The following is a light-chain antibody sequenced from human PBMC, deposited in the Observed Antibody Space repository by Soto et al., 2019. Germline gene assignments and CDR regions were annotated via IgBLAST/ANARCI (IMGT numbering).Light chain of an antibody. CDR3: QQYNKSPWT. V-gene: IGKV3-15*01. Sequence: EIVMTPSTLSLSVAPGASATLSCRASQSVNNTLAWHQQKPGQTPRLLISAASTTATAIPARFSGCGAGTDFTLTISSLQSEDFAVYYCQQYNKSPWTFGQGTKVEI. CDR1: QSVNNT. J-gene: IGKJ1*01. CDR2: AAS.